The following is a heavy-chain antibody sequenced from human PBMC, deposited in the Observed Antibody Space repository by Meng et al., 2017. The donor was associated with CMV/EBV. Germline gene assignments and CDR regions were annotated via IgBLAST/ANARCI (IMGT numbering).Heavy chain of an antibody. D-gene: IGHD1-20*01. CDR3: AKDTTYNWNHGAFDI. J-gene: IGHJ3*02. CDR1: GFTFSDYY. CDR2: ISSSGSTI. Sequence: GESLKISCAASGFTFSDYYMSWIRQAPGKGLEWVSYISSSGSTIYYADSVKGRFTISRDNAKNSLYLQMNSLRAEDTALYYCAKDTTYNWNHGAFDIWGQGTMVTVSS. V-gene: IGHV3-11*01.